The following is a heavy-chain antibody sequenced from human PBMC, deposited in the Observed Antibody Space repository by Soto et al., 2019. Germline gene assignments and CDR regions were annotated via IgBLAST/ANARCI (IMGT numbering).Heavy chain of an antibody. D-gene: IGHD2-15*01. CDR1: GFTFSNYG. CDR2: IPYDGSNK. V-gene: IGHV3-30*18. Sequence: QVQLVESGGGVVQPGRSLRLSCAASGFTFSNYGMHWVRQAPGKGLEWVAVIPYDGSNKYYVESVKGRFTISRDNSKNTLDLQMNSLRAEDTAVYYCAKSLGDTSGHYYLDYWGQGTLVTVSS. CDR3: AKSLGDTSGHYYLDY. J-gene: IGHJ4*02.